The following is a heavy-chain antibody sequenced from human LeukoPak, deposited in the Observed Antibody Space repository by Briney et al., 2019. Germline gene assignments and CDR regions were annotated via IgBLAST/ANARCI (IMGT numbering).Heavy chain of an antibody. J-gene: IGHJ4*02. CDR3: AILADSSGYYYDY. CDR1: GYTFTSYD. D-gene: IGHD3-22*01. Sequence: ASVKVSCKASGYTFTSYDINWVQQATGQGLEWMGWMNPNSGNTGYAQKFQGRVTMTRNTSISTAYMELSSLRSEDTAVYYCAILADSSGYYYDYWGQGTLVTVSS. CDR2: MNPNSGNT. V-gene: IGHV1-8*01.